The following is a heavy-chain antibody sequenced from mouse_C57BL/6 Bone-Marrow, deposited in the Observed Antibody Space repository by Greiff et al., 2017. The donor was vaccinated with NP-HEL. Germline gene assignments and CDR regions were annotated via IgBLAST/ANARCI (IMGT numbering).Heavy chain of an antibody. V-gene: IGHV14-4*01. CDR3: TFITTVVANWYFDV. D-gene: IGHD1-1*01. CDR2: IDPENGDT. J-gene: IGHJ1*03. CDR1: GFNIKDDY. Sequence: VQLKESGAELVRPGASVKLSCTASGFNIKDDYMHWVKQRPEQGLEWIGWIDPENGDTEYASKFQGKATITADTSSNTAYLQLSSLTSEDTAVYYCTFITTVVANWYFDVWGTGTTVTVSS.